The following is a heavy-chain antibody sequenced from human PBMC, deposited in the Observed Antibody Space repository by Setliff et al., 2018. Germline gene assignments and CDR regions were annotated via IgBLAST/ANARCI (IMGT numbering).Heavy chain of an antibody. CDR1: GGSISSMSYY. Sequence: SETLSLTCTVSGGSISSMSYYWGWIRQPPGKGLEWIGSIYHSGSSYYNSSLRSRVTISVDTSKNQFSLILRSVTAADTAVYYCARERQGGFLEWAPFDSWGQGVVVTV. V-gene: IGHV4-39*07. J-gene: IGHJ4*02. D-gene: IGHD3-3*01. CDR2: IYHSGSS. CDR3: ARERQGGFLEWAPFDS.